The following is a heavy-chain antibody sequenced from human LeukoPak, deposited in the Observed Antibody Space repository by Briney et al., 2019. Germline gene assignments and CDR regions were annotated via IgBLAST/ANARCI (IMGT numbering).Heavy chain of an antibody. J-gene: IGHJ4*02. D-gene: IGHD4-11*01. Sequence: GSLRLSCAASGFTFSSYSMNWVRQAPGKGLEWIGYIYYSGSTNYNPSLKSRVTISVDTSKNQFSLKLSSVTAADTAVYYCARMTSGYYFDYWGQGTLVTVSS. CDR3: ARMTSGYYFDY. V-gene: IGHV4-59*01. CDR2: IYYSGST. CDR1: GFTFSSYS.